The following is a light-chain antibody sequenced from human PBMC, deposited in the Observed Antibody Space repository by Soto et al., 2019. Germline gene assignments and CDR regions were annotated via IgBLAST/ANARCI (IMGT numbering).Light chain of an antibody. CDR3: QQYNNWPRT. V-gene: IGKV3-20*01. CDR2: GAS. Sequence: EIVLTQSPGTLSLSPGERATLSYRASQSVSSSYLAWYQQKPGQAPRLLIYGASSRATGIPDRFSGSGSGTDFTLTISSLQSEDFAVYYCQQYNNWPRTFGQGTKVEIK. CDR1: QSVSSSY. J-gene: IGKJ1*01.